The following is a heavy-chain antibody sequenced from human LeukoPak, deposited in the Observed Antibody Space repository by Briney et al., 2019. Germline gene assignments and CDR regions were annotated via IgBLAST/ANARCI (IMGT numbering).Heavy chain of an antibody. CDR3: ARDSRITMIVVVMRFDY. CDR2: VSAYNGNT. D-gene: IGHD3-22*01. V-gene: IGHV1-18*01. J-gene: IGHJ4*02. Sequence: ASVKVSCKASGYTFTSYGISWVRQAPGQGLEWMGWVSAYNGNTNYAQKLQGRVTMTTDTSTSTAYMELRSLRSDDTAVYYCARDSRITMIVVVMRFDYWGQGTLVTVSS. CDR1: GYTFTSYG.